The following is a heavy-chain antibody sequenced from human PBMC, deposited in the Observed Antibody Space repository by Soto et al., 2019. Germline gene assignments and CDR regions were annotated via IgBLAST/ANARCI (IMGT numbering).Heavy chain of an antibody. D-gene: IGHD6-19*01. CDR1: GGSVSSGSYY. V-gene: IGHV4-61*01. CDR3: ARDVAVGGTGSDY. J-gene: IGHJ4*02. Sequence: QVQLQESGPGLVKPSETLSLTCTVSGGSVSSGSYYWSWIRQPPGKGLEWIGYIYYSGSTNYNPSLKSQVTISVDTSKNQYSLKLSSVTAADTAVYYCARDVAVGGTGSDYWGQGTLVTVCS. CDR2: IYYSGST.